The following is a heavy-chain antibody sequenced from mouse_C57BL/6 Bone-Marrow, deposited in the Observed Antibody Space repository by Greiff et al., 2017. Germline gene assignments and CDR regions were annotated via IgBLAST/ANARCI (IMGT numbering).Heavy chain of an antibody. J-gene: IGHJ2*01. V-gene: IGHV8-8*01. CDR2: IWWDDDK. CDR3: ARGAYYYDSSRFDY. Sequence: QVTLKVSGPGILQPSQTLSLTCSFSGFSLSTFGLGVGWIRQPSGKGLEWLAHIWWDDDKYYKPALKSRLTISKDTSKNQVLLKIANVDTADTATYYCARGAYYYDSSRFDYWGQGTTLTVSS. D-gene: IGHD1-1*01. CDR1: GFSLSTFGLG.